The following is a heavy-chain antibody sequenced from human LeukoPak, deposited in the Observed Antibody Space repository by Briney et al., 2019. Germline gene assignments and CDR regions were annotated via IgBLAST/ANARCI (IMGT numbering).Heavy chain of an antibody. CDR1: GYTFTSYG. V-gene: IGHV1-18*01. CDR3: ARVKRPSGYYYYGMDV. Sequence: ASVKVSCKASGYTFTSYGISWVRQAPGQGLEWMGWISAYNGNTNYAQKLRGRVTMTTDTSTSTAYMELRSLRSDDTAVYYCARVKRPSGYYYYGMDVWGQGTTVTVSS. D-gene: IGHD3-10*01. CDR2: ISAYNGNT. J-gene: IGHJ6*02.